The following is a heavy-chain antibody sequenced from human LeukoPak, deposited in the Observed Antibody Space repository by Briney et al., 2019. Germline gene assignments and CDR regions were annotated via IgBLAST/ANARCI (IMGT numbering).Heavy chain of an antibody. J-gene: IGHJ4*02. D-gene: IGHD2-2*01. CDR3: ARGAMSRYFDY. Sequence: SETLSLTCAVYGGSFSGYYWSWIRQPPGKGLEWIGEINHSGSTNYNPSLKSRVTISVDTSKNQFSLKLSSVTAADTAVYYCARGAMSRYFDYWGQGTLVTVSS. CDR1: GGSFSGYY. CDR2: INHSGST. V-gene: IGHV4-34*01.